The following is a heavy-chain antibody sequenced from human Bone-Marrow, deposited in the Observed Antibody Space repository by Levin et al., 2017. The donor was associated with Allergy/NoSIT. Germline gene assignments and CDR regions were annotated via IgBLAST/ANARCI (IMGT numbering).Heavy chain of an antibody. V-gene: IGHV7-4-1*01. D-gene: IGHD1-14*01. J-gene: IGHJ4*02. CDR3: ARGLTTIDY. Sequence: ASVKVSCQASGYTFTSSNMNWVRRAPGQGLEWMGWISTTTANPTYAQGFTGRFVFSLDTSVSTAYLQISDLKAEDTAVYYCARGLTTIDYWGQGTLVTVSS. CDR1: GYTFTSSN. CDR2: ISTTTANP.